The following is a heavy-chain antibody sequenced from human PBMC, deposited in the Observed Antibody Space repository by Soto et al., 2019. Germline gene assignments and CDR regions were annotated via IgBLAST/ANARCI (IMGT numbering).Heavy chain of an antibody. D-gene: IGHD3-22*01. V-gene: IGHV1-2*02. CDR3: ARGGTFAYDTSGYSVY. Sequence: SVKRSCKTPVYTFSAYYMHLVRQAPGQGLEWMGWINPKSGGTLYAQKFQGRVTMTRDTSISTAYMELSRLRSDDTAVYYCARGGTFAYDTSGYSVYWGQGTLVTVSS. J-gene: IGHJ4*02. CDR1: VYTFSAYY. CDR2: INPKSGGT.